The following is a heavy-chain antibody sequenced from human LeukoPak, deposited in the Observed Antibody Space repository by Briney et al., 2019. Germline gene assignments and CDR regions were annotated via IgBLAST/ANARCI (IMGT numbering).Heavy chain of an antibody. CDR3: ARARHRSYNSFEP. CDR2: IYYSGSV. CDR1: LGSISSYY. Sequence: SESLSHTCTVPLGSISSYYWSWIRQPPGERLEWVGYIYYSGSVNYNPSLQSRGTIPVDTTKNQLPCILSSVTSAVTARYYFARARHRSYNSFEPWGQGTLVTVSS. V-gene: IGHV4-59*12. J-gene: IGHJ5*02.